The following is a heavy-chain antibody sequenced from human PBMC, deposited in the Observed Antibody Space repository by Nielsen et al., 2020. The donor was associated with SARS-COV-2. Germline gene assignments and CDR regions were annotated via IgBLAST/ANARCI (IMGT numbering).Heavy chain of an antibody. Sequence: ASVKVSCKASGYTFTSYYMHWVRQAPGQGLEWMGIINPSGGSTSYAQKFQGRVTMTRNTSISTAYMELSSLRSEDTAVYYCARGKWIQLWLSYYYYYYGMDVWGQGTTVTVSS. CDR1: GYTFTSYY. D-gene: IGHD5-18*01. J-gene: IGHJ6*02. CDR2: INPSGGST. CDR3: ARGKWIQLWLSYYYYYYGMDV. V-gene: IGHV1-46*01.